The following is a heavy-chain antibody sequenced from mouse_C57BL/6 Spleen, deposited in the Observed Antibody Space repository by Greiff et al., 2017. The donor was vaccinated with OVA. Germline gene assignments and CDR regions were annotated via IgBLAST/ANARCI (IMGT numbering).Heavy chain of an antibody. CDR2: INPNNGGT. CDR1: GYTFTDYN. D-gene: IGHD2-4*01. Sequence: EVQLQQSGPELVKPGASVKMSCKASGYTFTDYNMHWVKQSHGKSLEWIGYINPNNGGTSYNQKFKGKATLTVNKSSSTAYMELRSLTSEDSAVYYCARSGDYDGDSFYWYFDVWGTGTTVTVSS. CDR3: ARSGDYDGDSFYWYFDV. J-gene: IGHJ1*03. V-gene: IGHV1-22*01.